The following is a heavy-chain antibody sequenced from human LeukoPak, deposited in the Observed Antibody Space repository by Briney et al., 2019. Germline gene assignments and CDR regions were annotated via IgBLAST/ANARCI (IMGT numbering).Heavy chain of an antibody. CDR1: GFTFSSYG. D-gene: IGHD6-19*01. V-gene: IGHV3-30*18. CDR3: AKEIAVAGTKGFDY. CDR2: ISYDGSNK. J-gene: IGHJ4*02. Sequence: GRSLRLSCAASGFTFSSYGMHWVRQAPGKGLEWVAVISYDGSNKYYAGSVKGRFTISRDNSKNTLYLQMNSLRAGDTAVYYCAKEIAVAGTKGFDYWGQGTLVTVSS.